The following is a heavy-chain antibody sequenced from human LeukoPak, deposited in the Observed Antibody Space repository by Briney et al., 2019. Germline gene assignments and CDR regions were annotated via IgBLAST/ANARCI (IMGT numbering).Heavy chain of an antibody. CDR1: GFTFSSYA. J-gene: IGHJ4*02. CDR2: ISGSGGST. Sequence: GGSLRLSCAASGFTFSSYAMSWVRQAPGKGLEWVSAISGSGGSTYYADSVKGRFTISRDNAKNSLYLQMNSLRAEDTAVYYCARDWITGCFDYWGQGTLVTVSS. D-gene: IGHD1-20*01. CDR3: ARDWITGCFDY. V-gene: IGHV3-23*01.